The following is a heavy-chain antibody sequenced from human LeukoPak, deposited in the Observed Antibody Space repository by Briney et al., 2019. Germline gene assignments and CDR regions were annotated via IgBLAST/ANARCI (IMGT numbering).Heavy chain of an antibody. D-gene: IGHD6-13*01. J-gene: IGHJ5*02. V-gene: IGHV7-4-1*02. CDR2: INTNTGNP. Sequence: GASVKVSCRASGYTFTSYAMNWVRQAPGQGLEWMGWINTNTGNPTYAQGFTGRFIFSLDTSVSTAYLQISSLKAEDTAVYYCARDRFGAAAGTKGNWFDPWGQGTLVTVSS. CDR3: ARDRFGAAAGTKGNWFDP. CDR1: GYTFTSYA.